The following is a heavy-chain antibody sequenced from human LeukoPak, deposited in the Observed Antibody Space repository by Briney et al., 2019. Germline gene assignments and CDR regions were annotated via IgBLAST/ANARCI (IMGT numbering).Heavy chain of an antibody. CDR2: INHSGST. D-gene: IGHD6-19*01. J-gene: IGHJ4*02. V-gene: IGHV4-34*01. Sequence: SETLSLTCAVYGGSFSGYYWSWIRQPPGKGLEWIGEINHSGSTNYNPSLKSRVTISVDTSKNQFSLKLSSVTAADTAVYYCARDLYSSGWGYFDYWGRGTLVTVSS. CDR3: ARDLYSSGWGYFDY. CDR1: GGSFSGYY.